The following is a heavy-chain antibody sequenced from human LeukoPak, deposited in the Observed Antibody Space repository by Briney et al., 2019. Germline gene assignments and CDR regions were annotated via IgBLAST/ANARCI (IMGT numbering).Heavy chain of an antibody. CDR2: ISGSGGST. Sequence: GGSLRLSCAASGFTFSNYAMTWVRQAPGMGLEWVSAISGSGGSTYYADSVKGRFTISRDNSKNTLYLQMNSLRAEDTAVYYCAKGRLVVTALDYWVQGTLVTVSS. J-gene: IGHJ4*02. V-gene: IGHV3-23*01. CDR3: AKGRLVVTALDY. CDR1: GFTFSNYA. D-gene: IGHD2-21*02.